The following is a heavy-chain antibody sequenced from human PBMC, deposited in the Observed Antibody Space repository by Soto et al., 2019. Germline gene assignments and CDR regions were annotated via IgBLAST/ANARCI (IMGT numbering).Heavy chain of an antibody. CDR3: AVSTYEGIVARRVGNFDY. J-gene: IGHJ4*02. D-gene: IGHD6-6*01. V-gene: IGHV3-23*01. CDR2: ISGSGGST. CDR1: GFTFSSYA. Sequence: GGSLRLSCAASGFTFSSYAMSWVRQAPGKGLEWVSAISGSGGSTYYADSVKGRFTISRDNSKNTLYLQMNSLRAEDTAVYYCAVSTYEGIVARRVGNFDYWGQGTLVTVSS.